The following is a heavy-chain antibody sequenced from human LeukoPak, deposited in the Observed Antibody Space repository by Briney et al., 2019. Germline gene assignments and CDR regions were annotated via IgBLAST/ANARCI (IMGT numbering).Heavy chain of an antibody. CDR2: IYYSGST. Sequence: PSETLSLTCTVSGGFISSYYGSWIRQPPGKGRVGIGYIYYSGSTNYNPSLKSRVTISVDTSKNQFSLKLSSVTAADTAVYYCARVPIFGAFHYYYYMDVWGKGTTVTVSS. V-gene: IGHV4-59*01. J-gene: IGHJ6*03. CDR3: ARVPIFGAFHYYYYMDV. D-gene: IGHD3-3*01. CDR1: GGFISSYY.